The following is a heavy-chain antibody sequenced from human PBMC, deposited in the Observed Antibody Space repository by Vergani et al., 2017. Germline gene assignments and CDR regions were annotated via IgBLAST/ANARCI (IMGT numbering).Heavy chain of an antibody. CDR2: IYYSGST. CDR1: GGSISSGHYY. J-gene: IGHJ3*02. V-gene: IGHV4-30-4*01. Sequence: QVQLQESGPGLVKPSQTLSLTCTVSGGSISSGHYYWSWIRRPPGKGLEWIGHIYYSGSTYYKSSLKSRVTISVDTSNNQFSLKLSSLTAADTAVYYCARETGSSTSCLYLGVAFDIWGQGTMVTVSS. CDR3: ARETGSSTSCLYLGVAFDI. D-gene: IGHD2-2*01.